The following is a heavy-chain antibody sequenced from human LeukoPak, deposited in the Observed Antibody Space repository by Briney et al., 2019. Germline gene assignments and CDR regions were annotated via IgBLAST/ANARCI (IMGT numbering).Heavy chain of an antibody. V-gene: IGHV4-34*01. J-gene: IGHJ4*02. CDR1: GGSFSGYY. Sequence: SETLSLTCAVYGGSFSGYYWSWIRQPPGKGLEWIGEINHSGSTNYNPSLKSRVTISVDTSKNQFSLKLSSVTAADTAVYYCASRTTGGVLAYWGQGTLVTVSS. CDR2: INHSGST. CDR3: ASRTTGGVLAY. D-gene: IGHD3-16*01.